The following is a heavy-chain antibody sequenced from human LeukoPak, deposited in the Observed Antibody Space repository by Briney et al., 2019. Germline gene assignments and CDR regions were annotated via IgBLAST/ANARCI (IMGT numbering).Heavy chain of an antibody. CDR3: ALIYGDYEAFDI. D-gene: IGHD4-17*01. Sequence: GGSLRLSCVGSGFNFNAYGMNWVRQAPGKGLEWVAFIRYDGSNKYYADSVKGRFTISRDNSKNTLYLQMNSLRAEDTAVYYCALIYGDYEAFDIWGQGTMVTVSS. CDR1: GFNFNAYG. V-gene: IGHV3-30*02. CDR2: IRYDGSNK. J-gene: IGHJ3*02.